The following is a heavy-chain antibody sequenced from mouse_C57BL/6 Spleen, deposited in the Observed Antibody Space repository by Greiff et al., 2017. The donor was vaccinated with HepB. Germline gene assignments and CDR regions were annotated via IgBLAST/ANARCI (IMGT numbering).Heavy chain of an antibody. D-gene: IGHD1-1*01. CDR2: ISSGGDYI. CDR3: TRDGVYYGSSYWYFDV. V-gene: IGHV5-9-1*02. CDR1: GFTFSSYA. J-gene: IGHJ1*03. Sequence: EVQGVESGEGLVKPGGSLKLSCAASGFTFSSYAMSWVRQTPEKRLEWVAYISSGGDYIYYADTVKGRFTISRDNARNTLYLQMSSLKSEDTAMYYCTRDGVYYGSSYWYFDVWGTGTTVTVSS.